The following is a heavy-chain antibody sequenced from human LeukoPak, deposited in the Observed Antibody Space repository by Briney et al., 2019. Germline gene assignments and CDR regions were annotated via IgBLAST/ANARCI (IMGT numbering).Heavy chain of an antibody. D-gene: IGHD5-18*01. CDR2: INPSGGST. Sequence: ASVTVSCKASGYTFTSYYMHWVRQAPGQGLEWMGIINPSGGSTSYAQKFQGRVTMTRDTSTSTVYLELGSPRSEDTAVYYCARGRGTAMVTNFDYWDQGTLVTVSS. CDR1: GYTFTSYY. J-gene: IGHJ4*02. V-gene: IGHV1-46*01. CDR3: ARGRGTAMVTNFDY.